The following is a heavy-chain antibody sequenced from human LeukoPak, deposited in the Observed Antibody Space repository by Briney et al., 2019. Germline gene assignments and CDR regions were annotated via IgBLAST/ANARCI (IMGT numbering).Heavy chain of an antibody. D-gene: IGHD3-10*01. Sequence: PGGSLRLSCAASGFTFSSYAMSWVRQAPGKGLEWVSSISSSSYIYYADSVKGRFTISRDNAKNSLYLQMNSLRAEDTAVYYCATLWFGELGKKEPFDYWGQGTLVTVSS. CDR3: ATLWFGELGKKEPFDY. V-gene: IGHV3-21*01. CDR2: ISSSSYI. J-gene: IGHJ4*02. CDR1: GFTFSSYA.